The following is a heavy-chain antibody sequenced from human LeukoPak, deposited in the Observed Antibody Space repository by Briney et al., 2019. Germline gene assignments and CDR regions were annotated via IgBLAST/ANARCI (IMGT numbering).Heavy chain of an antibody. V-gene: IGHV3-23*01. J-gene: IGHJ3*02. CDR3: AKDLLSGYYYLNAFDI. Sequence: GGSLRLSCAVSGFTFTSYWMSWVRQAPGKGLEWVSAISGSGGSTYYADSVKGRFAISRDNSKNTLYLQMNSLRAEDTAVYYCAKDLLSGYYYLNAFDIWGQGTMVTVSS. D-gene: IGHD3-22*01. CDR1: GFTFTSYW. CDR2: ISGSGGST.